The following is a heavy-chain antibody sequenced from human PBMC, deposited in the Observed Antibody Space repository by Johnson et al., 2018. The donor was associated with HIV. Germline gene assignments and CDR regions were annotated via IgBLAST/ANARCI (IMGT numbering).Heavy chain of an antibody. V-gene: IGHV3-66*01. Sequence: VRLVESGGGLVQPGGSLRLSCAASGFTVSSNYMSWVRQAPGKGLEWVSVIYSGGSTYYADSVKGRFTISRDNSKNTLYLQMNSLRAEDTAVYYCARDASYYGSANDAFDIWGQGTMVTVSS. CDR2: IYSGGST. CDR3: ARDASYYGSANDAFDI. J-gene: IGHJ3*02. CDR1: GFTVSSNY. D-gene: IGHD3-10*01.